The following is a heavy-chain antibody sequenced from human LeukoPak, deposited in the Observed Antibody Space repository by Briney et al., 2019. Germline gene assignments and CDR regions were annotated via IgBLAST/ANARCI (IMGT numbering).Heavy chain of an antibody. CDR1: GFTFSSYA. CDR2: ISYDGSNK. J-gene: IGHJ1*01. Sequence: GGSLRLSCAASGFTFSSYAMHWVRQAPGKGLEWVAVISYDGSNKYYADSVKGRFTISRDNSKNTLYLQMNSLRAEDTAVYYCARERTLSPPVAASKNGFQHWGQGTLVTVSS. V-gene: IGHV3-30-3*01. CDR3: ARERTLSPPVAASKNGFQH. D-gene: IGHD2-15*01.